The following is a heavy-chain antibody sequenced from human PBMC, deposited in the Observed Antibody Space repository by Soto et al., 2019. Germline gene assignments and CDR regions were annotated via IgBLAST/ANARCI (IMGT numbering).Heavy chain of an antibody. Sequence: SAKLTCTASGYTCTTDGISWVRPAPDQVLEWMGWISAYNCNTNYAQKLQGRVTMTTDTSTSTAYMELRSLRSDGTAVYYCARASQVYGDPQGVSLLNGMDVWGKWTTGTVSS. V-gene: IGHV1-18*04. CDR3: ARASQVYGDPQGVSLLNGMDV. CDR1: GYTCTTDG. D-gene: IGHD4-17*01. J-gene: IGHJ6*04. CDR2: ISAYNCNT.